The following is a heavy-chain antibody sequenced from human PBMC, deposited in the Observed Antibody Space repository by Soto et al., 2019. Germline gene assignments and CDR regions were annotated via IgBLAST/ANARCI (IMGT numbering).Heavy chain of an antibody. Sequence: QTGGSLRLSCAASGFSFSRYAMSWVRQAPGKGEHWLPTINDSHNIPSSAAAVLGSLPISRDNSKNTLYLKMNRLRAEDTALYYCATWPFKYLPRYNTFSYCGQAPLLTVSS. CDR3: ATWPFKYLPRYNTFSY. D-gene: IGHD1-1*01. CDR2: INDSHNIP. J-gene: IGHJ4*02. V-gene: IGHV3-23*01. CDR1: GFSFSRYA.